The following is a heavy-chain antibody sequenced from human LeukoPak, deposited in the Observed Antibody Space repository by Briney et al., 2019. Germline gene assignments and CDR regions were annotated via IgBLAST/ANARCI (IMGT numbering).Heavy chain of an antibody. J-gene: IGHJ4*02. D-gene: IGHD5-24*01. CDR2: ISSSSSYI. V-gene: IGHV3-21*04. CDR1: GFTFSSYS. Sequence: GGSLRLSCAASGFTFSSYSMNWVRQAPGKGLEWVSSISSSSSYIYYADSVKGRFTISRHNAKNSLYLQMNSLRAEDTAVYYCAKDDRWLQFCCWGQGTLVTVSA. CDR3: AKDDRWLQFCC.